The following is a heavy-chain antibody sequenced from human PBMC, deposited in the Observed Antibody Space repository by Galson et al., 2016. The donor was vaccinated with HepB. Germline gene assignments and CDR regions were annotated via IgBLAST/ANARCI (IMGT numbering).Heavy chain of an antibody. J-gene: IGHJ5*02. CDR2: ISSSSRTI. D-gene: IGHD3-3*01. Sequence: SLRLSCAASGFTFSRYSMNWVRQAPGKGLEWVSYISSSSRTIYYADSVKGRFTISRDNVKNSLYLQMNSLRAEDTAVYYCARGNGYYTGWFDPWGQGTLVTVSS. V-gene: IGHV3-48*01. CDR1: GFTFSRYS. CDR3: ARGNGYYTGWFDP.